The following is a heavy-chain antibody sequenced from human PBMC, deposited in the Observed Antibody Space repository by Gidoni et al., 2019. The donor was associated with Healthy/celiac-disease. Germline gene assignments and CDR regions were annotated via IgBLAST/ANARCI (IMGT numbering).Heavy chain of an antibody. CDR3: AKTPAIEGFIISWFDP. CDR2: ISGSGGST. Sequence: EVQLVESGGGLVQPGGSLRLSCAASGFPFSSYAMSWVRQAPGKGLEWVSAISGSGGSTYYADSVKGRFTISRDNSKNTLYLQMNSLRAEDTAVYYCAKTPAIEGFIISWFDPWGQGTLVTVSS. CDR1: GFPFSSYA. V-gene: IGHV3-23*04. J-gene: IGHJ5*02. D-gene: IGHD3-16*02.